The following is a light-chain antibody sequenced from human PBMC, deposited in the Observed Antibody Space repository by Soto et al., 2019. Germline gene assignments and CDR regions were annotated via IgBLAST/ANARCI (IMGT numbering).Light chain of an antibody. CDR1: SSNIGAGYN. Sequence: QSVLTQPSSVSGAPGQRVTISCTGSSSNIGAGYNVHWYQQFPGTAPKLLIYDSRNRPSGVPDRFSGSKSGTSASLAITGLQAEDEADYYCQSYDSSLSGYVFGSGTKLTV. V-gene: IGLV1-40*01. J-gene: IGLJ1*01. CDR3: QSYDSSLSGYV. CDR2: DSR.